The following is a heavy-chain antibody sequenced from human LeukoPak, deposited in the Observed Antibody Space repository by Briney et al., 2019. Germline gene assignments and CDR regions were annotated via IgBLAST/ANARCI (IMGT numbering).Heavy chain of an antibody. CDR2: ISTDGTNT. D-gene: IGHD3-22*01. J-gene: IGHJ4*02. CDR1: GFTFSSYW. CDR3: ARDGTWLFDY. V-gene: IGHV3-74*01. Sequence: GGSLRLSCAASGFTFSSYWMHWVRQAPGKGLVWVSRISTDGTNTRYADSVKGRFTISRDNAKNTLYLQLNSLRAEDTAVYYCARDGTWLFDYWGQGTLVTVSS.